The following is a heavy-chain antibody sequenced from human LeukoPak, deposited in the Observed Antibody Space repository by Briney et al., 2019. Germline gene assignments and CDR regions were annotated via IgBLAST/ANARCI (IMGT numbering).Heavy chain of an antibody. D-gene: IGHD1-1*01. CDR2: VKPSGGT. CDR1: GDSITTDNFF. CDR3: ARYRSGYLDY. V-gene: IGHV4-61*02. J-gene: IGHJ4*02. Sequence: PSETLSLTCSVSGDSITTDNFFWTWIRQPAGKGLEWIGRVKPSGGTDYNPSLTSRVIISVDTSRTQYSLRLSSVTAADTAVYYCARYRSGYLDYCGQGTLVTVSS.